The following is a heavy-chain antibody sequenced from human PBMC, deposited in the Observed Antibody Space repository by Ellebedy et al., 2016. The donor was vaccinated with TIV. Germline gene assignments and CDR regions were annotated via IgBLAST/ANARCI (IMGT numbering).Heavy chain of an antibody. D-gene: IGHD6-6*01. Sequence: SETLSLTXAVYGGSFSGYYWSWIRQPPGKGLEWIGEINHSGSTNYNPSLKSRVTISVDTSKNQFSLKLSSVTAADTAVYYCARENVIAARLGYYYYYYMDVWGKGTTVTVSS. J-gene: IGHJ6*03. CDR2: INHSGST. CDR3: ARENVIAARLGYYYYYYMDV. V-gene: IGHV4-34*01. CDR1: GGSFSGYY.